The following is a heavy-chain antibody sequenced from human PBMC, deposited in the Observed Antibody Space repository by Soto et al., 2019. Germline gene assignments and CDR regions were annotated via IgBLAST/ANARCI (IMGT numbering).Heavy chain of an antibody. V-gene: IGHV3-48*02. J-gene: IGHJ5*02. CDR3: ASLALWFGEFAEVVGWFDP. D-gene: IGHD3-10*01. Sequence: EVQLVESGGGLVQPGGSLRLSCAASGFTFSSYSMNWVRQAPGKGLEWVSYISSSSSTIYYADSVKGRFTISRDNAKNSLYLQMNSLRDEDTAVYYCASLALWFGEFAEVVGWFDPWGQGTLVTVSS. CDR2: ISSSSSTI. CDR1: GFTFSSYS.